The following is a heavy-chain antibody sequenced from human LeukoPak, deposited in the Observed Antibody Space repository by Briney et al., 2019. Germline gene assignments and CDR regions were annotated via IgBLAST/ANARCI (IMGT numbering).Heavy chain of an antibody. CDR2: IYHSGNT. V-gene: IGHV3-53*01. Sequence: GGSLRLSCAASGFTISSYYMAWVRQAPGKGLEWVSVIYHSGNTDYADSVKGRFTISRDNSKNTVYLQMSSLRAEDTAVYYCARDLEFDGGGWAVAGLFDYWGQGTLVTVSS. CDR3: ARDLEFDGGGWAVAGLFDY. CDR1: GFTISSYY. J-gene: IGHJ4*02. D-gene: IGHD6-19*01.